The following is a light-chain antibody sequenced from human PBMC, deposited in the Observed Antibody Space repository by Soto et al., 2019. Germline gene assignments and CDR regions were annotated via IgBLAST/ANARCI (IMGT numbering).Light chain of an antibody. J-gene: IGKJ1*01. Sequence: EIVLTQSPGTLSLSPGERATLSCRASQSVSSSYLAWYQQKPGQAPRLLIYGASSRATGIPDRFSGSGSGRDFTLTISRLEPEDFAVYYWQEYGSSPWTFGQGNKVEIK. CDR1: QSVSSSY. CDR2: GAS. CDR3: QEYGSSPWT. V-gene: IGKV3-20*01.